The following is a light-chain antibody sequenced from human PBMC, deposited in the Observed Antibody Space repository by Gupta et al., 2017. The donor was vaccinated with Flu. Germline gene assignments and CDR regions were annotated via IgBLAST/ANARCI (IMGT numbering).Light chain of an antibody. CDR1: QSISSY. CDR3: QQTFSNVLT. CDR2: GAS. Sequence: DIQMTQSPSSLSASVGDRVTITCRASQSISSYLNWYQQKPGKVPKLLIYGASSLQGGVPSRFSGSGSGTDFTLTISSLQPAYFATYYCQQTFSNVLTFGGGTKLEIK. J-gene: IGKJ4*01. V-gene: IGKV1-39*01.